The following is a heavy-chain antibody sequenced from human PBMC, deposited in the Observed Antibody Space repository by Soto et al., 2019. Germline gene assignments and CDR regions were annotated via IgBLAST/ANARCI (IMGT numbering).Heavy chain of an antibody. D-gene: IGHD5-18*01. CDR3: ARVGTNGYSYGTGNGMDV. J-gene: IGHJ6*02. Sequence: ASVKVSCKASGGTFSSYAISWVRQAPGQGLEWMGGIIPIFGTANYAQKFQGRVTITADESTSTAYMELSSLRSEDTAVYYCARVGTNGYSYGTGNGMDVWGQGTTVTVSS. V-gene: IGHV1-69*13. CDR1: GGTFSSYA. CDR2: IIPIFGTA.